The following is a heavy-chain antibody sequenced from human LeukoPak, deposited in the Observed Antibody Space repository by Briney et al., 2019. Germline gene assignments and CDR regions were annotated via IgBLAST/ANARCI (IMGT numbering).Heavy chain of an antibody. J-gene: IGHJ3*02. Sequence: GASVNVSCKASGGTFSSYAISWVRQAPGQGLEWMGGIIPIFGTANYAQKFQGRVTITADESTSTAYMELSSLRSEDTAVYYCARGKSVVIITKDGAFDIWGQGTMVTVSS. D-gene: IGHD3-22*01. CDR1: GGTFSSYA. CDR2: IIPIFGTA. CDR3: ARGKSVVIITKDGAFDI. V-gene: IGHV1-69*13.